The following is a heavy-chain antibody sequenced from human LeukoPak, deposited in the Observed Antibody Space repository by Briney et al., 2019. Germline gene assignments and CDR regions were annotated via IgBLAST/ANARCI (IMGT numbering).Heavy chain of an antibody. Sequence: SETLSLTCTISNGSISDDYWSWIRQPPGKGLEWIGYIYYSGSTIYSPSLRSRVTVSVDRSKNQVSLILSSLTAADTAIYYCARSAAGHQYYFDYWGRGTLVTVSS. CDR2: IYYSGST. D-gene: IGHD2-2*01. CDR1: NGSISDDY. V-gene: IGHV4-59*01. CDR3: ARSAAGHQYYFDY. J-gene: IGHJ4*02.